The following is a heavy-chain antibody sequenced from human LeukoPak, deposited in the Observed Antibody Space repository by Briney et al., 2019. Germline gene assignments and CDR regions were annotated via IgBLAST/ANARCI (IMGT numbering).Heavy chain of an antibody. D-gene: IGHD3-10*01. CDR2: IYSGGST. CDR1: GFTFSNFG. J-gene: IGHJ6*03. CDR3: ASGSGSYRTPYYYMDV. V-gene: IGHV3-53*01. Sequence: PGGSLRLSCAVSGFTFSNFGMNWVRQAPGKGLEWVSVIYSGGSTYYADSVKGRFTISRDNSKNTLYLQMNSLRAEDTAVYYCASGSGSYRTPYYYMDVWGTGTTVTVSS.